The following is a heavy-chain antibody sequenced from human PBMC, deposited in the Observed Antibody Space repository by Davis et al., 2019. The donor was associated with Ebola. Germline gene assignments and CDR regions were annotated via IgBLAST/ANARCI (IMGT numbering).Heavy chain of an antibody. D-gene: IGHD5-12*01. Sequence: GESLKISCAASGFTFRTYGMHWVRQTPGKGLEWVSGIATDASKQYYGDSGKGRFTIPRDQSRNMVYLQMNSLRAEDAAIYYCARSRWILARMTHFDPWGQGALVTVAS. CDR1: GFTFRTYG. J-gene: IGHJ5*02. CDR3: ARSRWILARMTHFDP. CDR2: IATDASKQ. V-gene: IGHV3-33*08.